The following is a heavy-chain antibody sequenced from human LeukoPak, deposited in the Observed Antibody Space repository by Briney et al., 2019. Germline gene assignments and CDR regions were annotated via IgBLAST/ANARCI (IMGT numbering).Heavy chain of an antibody. CDR3: AGWLQSNAFDI. CDR1: GFTFSSYA. J-gene: IGHJ3*02. D-gene: IGHD5-24*01. CDR2: ISGSGGST. V-gene: IGHV3-23*01. Sequence: GGSLRLSCAASGFTFSSYAMSRVRQAPGKGLEWVSAISGSGGSTYYADSVKGRFTISRDNSKNSLYLQMNSLRAEDTAVYYCAGWLQSNAFDIWGQGTMVTVYS.